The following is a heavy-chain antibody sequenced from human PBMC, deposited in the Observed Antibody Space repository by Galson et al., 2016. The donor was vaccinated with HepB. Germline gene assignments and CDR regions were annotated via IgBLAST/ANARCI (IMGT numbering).Heavy chain of an antibody. D-gene: IGHD2-2*01. V-gene: IGHV5-10-1*01. CDR2: IDPSDSYT. CDR3: AAIGYCSSTSCLGGYYYYMDV. J-gene: IGHJ6*03. Sequence: QSGAEVKKPGESLKISCQASGYSFVNYWLSWVRQMPGKGLEWMGRIDPSDSYTNYSPSFQGHVTIPADKSISTAYLQLSSLKASDTAMYYCAAIGYCSSTSCLGGYYYYMDVWGKGTTVTLSS. CDR1: GYSFVNYW.